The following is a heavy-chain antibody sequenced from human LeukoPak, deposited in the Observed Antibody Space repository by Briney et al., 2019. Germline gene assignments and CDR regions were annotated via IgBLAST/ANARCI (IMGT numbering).Heavy chain of an antibody. CDR2: IFTTGST. V-gene: IGHV4-4*07. J-gene: IGHJ4*02. CDR3: ARGAGGSHHYFDY. CDR1: GGSISSYD. Sequence: SETLSLTCAVSGGSISSYDWSWIRQPAGKGLEWIGRIFTTGSTNYDPSPQSRVTMSIDTSKNQFSLKLRSVTAADTAVYYCARGAGGSHHYFDYWGQGTLVTVSS. D-gene: IGHD2-8*02.